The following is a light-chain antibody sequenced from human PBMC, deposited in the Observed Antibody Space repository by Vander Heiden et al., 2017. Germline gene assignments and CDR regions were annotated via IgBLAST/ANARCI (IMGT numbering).Light chain of an antibody. V-gene: IGKV1-39*01. CDR1: ENVFHY. J-gene: IGKJ3*01. Sequence: DIQMTQSPSPLSASVGDTISITCRTSENVFHYLHWYQQRPGRPPKLLIYDASTLQSGVPTRFSGGGSGTEYTLTVTGLQPEDFATYYCQQSFTSPRTFGPGTKVDV. CDR2: DAS. CDR3: QQSFTSPRT.